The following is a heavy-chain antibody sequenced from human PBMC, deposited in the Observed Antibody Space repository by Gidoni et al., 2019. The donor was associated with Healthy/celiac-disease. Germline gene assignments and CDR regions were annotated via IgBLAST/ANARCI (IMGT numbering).Heavy chain of an antibody. CDR3: ATELELRY. CDR2: LYYSGST. CDR1: GGSISRYY. V-gene: IGHV4-59*08. J-gene: IGHJ4*02. Sequence: QVQLQESGPGLVKPSETLSLTGTVSGGSISRYYWSWSRQPPGKGLEWIGYLYYSGSTNYNPSLKRRVTISVDTSKNQFSLKLSSVTAADTAVYYCATELELRYWGQGTLVTVSS. D-gene: IGHD1-7*01.